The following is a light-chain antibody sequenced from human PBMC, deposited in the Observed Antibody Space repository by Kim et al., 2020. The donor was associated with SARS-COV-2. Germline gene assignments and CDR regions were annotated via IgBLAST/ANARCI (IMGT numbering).Light chain of an antibody. J-gene: IGKJ2*01. Sequence: PVESATLSCRAGQCVPSSSLASYQQQPGLAPRLLIYGASSRPTGVPDRFGGSESVTDFPLTVTGLEPEDFSVYYCQQHGDSPYTFGQETKLEI. CDR1: QCVPSSS. V-gene: IGKV3-20*01. CDR3: QQHGDSPYT. CDR2: GAS.